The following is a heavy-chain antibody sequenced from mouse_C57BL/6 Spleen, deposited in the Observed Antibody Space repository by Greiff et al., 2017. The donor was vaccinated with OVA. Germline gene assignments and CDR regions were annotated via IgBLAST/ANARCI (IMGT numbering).Heavy chain of an antibody. J-gene: IGHJ2*01. CDR1: GYAFTNYL. D-gene: IGHD1-1*01. CDR2: INPGSGGT. V-gene: IGHV1-54*01. CDR3: ARQDYYGSSYYVY. Sequence: QVQLQQSGAELVRPGTSVKVSCKASGYAFTNYLIEWVKQRPGQGLEWIGVINPGSGGTNYNEKFKGKATLTADKSSSTAYMQLSSLTSEDSAVYFCARQDYYGSSYYVYWGQGTTLTVSS.